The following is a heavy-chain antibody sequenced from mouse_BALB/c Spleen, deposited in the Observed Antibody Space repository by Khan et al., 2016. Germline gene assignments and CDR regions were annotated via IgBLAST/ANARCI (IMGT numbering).Heavy chain of an antibody. D-gene: IGHD1-1*01. J-gene: IGHJ3*01. CDR2: IHYSDST. CDR3: ARYYYGGAPWFAY. CDR1: GFSITSDYS. V-gene: IGHV3-1*02. Sequence: EVQLQESGPDLVKPSQSLSLTCTVTGFSITSDYSWHWIRQFPGNKLEWMGYIHYSDSTNYNPSLKSRISITRDTSKNQFFLQLNSVTTEDTATFYCARYYYGGAPWFAYWGQGTLVTVSA.